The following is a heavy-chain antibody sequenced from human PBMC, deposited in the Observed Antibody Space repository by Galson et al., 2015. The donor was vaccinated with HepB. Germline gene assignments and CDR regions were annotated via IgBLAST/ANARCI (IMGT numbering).Heavy chain of an antibody. CDR2: ISASGGKK. J-gene: IGHJ4*02. CDR3: TRDSGWESAY. CDR1: GFIVDGSG. V-gene: IGHV3-23*01. Sequence: SLRLSCAASGFIVDGSGMSWVRQAPGKGLEWVSGISASGGKKYYADSVEGRFTISRDKSQNTVYLQMNSLRVDDSALYYCTRDSGWESAYWGQGTLVTVSS. D-gene: IGHD3-10*01.